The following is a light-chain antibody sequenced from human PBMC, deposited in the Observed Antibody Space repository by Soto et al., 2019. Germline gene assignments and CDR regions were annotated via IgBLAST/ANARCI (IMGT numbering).Light chain of an antibody. CDR3: QQYNNWPYT. CDR2: GAS. Sequence: EIVMTQSPATLSLSPGERATLSCRASQSVSISLSWYQQKPGQAPRLLIYGASTRATGIPARFSGSGSGTEFTLTISSLQPEDFAVYYCQQYNNWPYTFGQGTKLEIK. V-gene: IGKV3-15*01. CDR1: QSVSIS. J-gene: IGKJ2*01.